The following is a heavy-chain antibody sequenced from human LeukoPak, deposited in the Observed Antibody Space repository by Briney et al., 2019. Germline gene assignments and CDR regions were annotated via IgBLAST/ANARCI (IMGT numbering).Heavy chain of an antibody. CDR1: GFIFKKYW. CDR2: IKEDGSET. CDR3: ARSDYGGNNRYFDY. V-gene: IGHV3-7*01. D-gene: IGHD4-23*01. J-gene: IGHJ4*02. Sequence: PGGSLRLSCAASGFIFKKYWMNWVRQVPGKGLECLANIKEDGSETYYADSVKGRFTISRDNPKNLLFLQINSLRVEDTAVYYCARSDYGGNNRYFDYWGQGTLVTVSS.